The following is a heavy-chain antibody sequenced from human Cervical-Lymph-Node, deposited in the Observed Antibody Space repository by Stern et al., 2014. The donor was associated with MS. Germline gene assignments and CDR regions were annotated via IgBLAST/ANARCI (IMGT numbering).Heavy chain of an antibody. V-gene: IGHV1-69*01. D-gene: IGHD6-13*01. CDR2: SFHVFGTP. CDR1: GGTFSKFP. CDR3: ALSSETSDRWYSLGYDL. J-gene: IGHJ5*02. Sequence: VHLVESGAEVTKPGSSVKVSCKASGGTFSKFPSSWVRQAPGQGLEWMGGSFHVFGTPTYAQEFRGRVTITADVSTSTVYMELSSLRSDDTAVYYCALSSETSDRWYSLGYDLWGQGTLVTVSS.